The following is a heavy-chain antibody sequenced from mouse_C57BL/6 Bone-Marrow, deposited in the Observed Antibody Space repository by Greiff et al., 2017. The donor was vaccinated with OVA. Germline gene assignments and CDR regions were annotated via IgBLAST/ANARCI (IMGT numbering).Heavy chain of an antibody. CDR2: IYPGNSDT. Sequence: EVKLQESGTVLARPGASVKMSCKTSGYTFTSYWMHWVTQRPGQGLEWLGAIYPGNSDTSYNQKFKGKAKLTAVPSASTAYMELSSLTNEDTAVYYCQIYDGYYDAMDYWGQGTSVTVSS. CDR3: QIYDGYYDAMDY. V-gene: IGHV1-5*01. J-gene: IGHJ4*01. CDR1: GYTFTSYW. D-gene: IGHD2-3*01.